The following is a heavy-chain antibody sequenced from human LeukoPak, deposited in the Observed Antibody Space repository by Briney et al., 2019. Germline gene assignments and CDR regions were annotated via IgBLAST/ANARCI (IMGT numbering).Heavy chain of an antibody. D-gene: IGHD5-24*01. CDR2: IKEDGSET. CDR3: ARETPRRGETRDGYR. J-gene: IGHJ4*02. CDR1: GFTFKKYW. Sequence: PGESLRLSCAASGFTFKKYWMNWVRQVPGKGLECLANIKEDGSETYCADSVKGRFTISRDNPKNLLFLQINSLRVEDTAVYYCARETPRRGETRDGYRWGQGTLVTVSS. V-gene: IGHV3-7*01.